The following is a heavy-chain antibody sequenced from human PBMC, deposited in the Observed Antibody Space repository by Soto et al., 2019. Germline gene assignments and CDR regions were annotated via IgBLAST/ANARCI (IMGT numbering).Heavy chain of an antibody. Sequence: EVQLVESGGGLVQPGGSLRLSCAASGFTFSSYSMNWVRQAPGKGLEWVSVIYSGGSTYYADSVKGRFTISRDNSKNTLYLQMNSLRAEDTAVYYCARGGDYVVPLVYWGQGTLVTVSS. D-gene: IGHD4-17*01. V-gene: IGHV3-66*01. J-gene: IGHJ4*02. CDR3: ARGGDYVVPLVY. CDR2: IYSGGST. CDR1: GFTFSSYS.